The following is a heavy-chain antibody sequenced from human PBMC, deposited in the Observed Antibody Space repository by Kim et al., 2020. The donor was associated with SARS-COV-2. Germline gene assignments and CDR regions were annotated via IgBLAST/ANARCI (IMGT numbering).Heavy chain of an antibody. V-gene: IGHV3-33*01. CDR1: GFTFSNYG. J-gene: IGHJ5*02. CDR3: ARDNCGGGSCYYRGFDP. CDR2: IWYDGSNK. Sequence: GGSLRLSCAASGFTFSNYGMHWVRQAPGKGLEWVAVIWYDGSNKYYADSVKGRFTTSRDNSKGTLYLQMNSLRVEDTAVYYCARDNCGGGSCYYRGFDPWGQGTLVTVSS. D-gene: IGHD2-15*01.